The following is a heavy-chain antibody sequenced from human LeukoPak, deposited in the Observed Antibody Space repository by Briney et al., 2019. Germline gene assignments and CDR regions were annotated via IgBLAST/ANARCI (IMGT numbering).Heavy chain of an antibody. CDR3: AKSGLNRFDY. CDR1: GGSISSYY. V-gene: IGHV4-59*01. CDR2: IYYSGST. D-gene: IGHD2-15*01. J-gene: IGHJ4*02. Sequence: SETLSLTCTVSGGSISSYYWSWIRQPPGKGLEWIGYIYYSGSTNYNPSLKSRVTISVDTSKNQFSLKLSSVTAADTAVYYCAKSGLNRFDYWGQGALVTVSS.